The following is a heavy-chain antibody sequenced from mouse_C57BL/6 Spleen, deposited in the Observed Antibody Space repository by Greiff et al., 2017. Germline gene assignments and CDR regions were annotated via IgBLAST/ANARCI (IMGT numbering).Heavy chain of an antibody. CDR2: SRNKANDYTT. D-gene: IGHD2-3*01. CDR3: ARDADDGFDY. V-gene: IGHV7-1*01. Sequence: EVKLVESGGGLVQSGRSLRLSCATSGFTFSDFYMEWVRQAPGKGLEWIAASRNKANDYTTEYSASVKGRFIVSRDTSQSILYLQMNALRAEDTAIYYSARDADDGFDYWGQGTPLTLSS. CDR1: GFTFSDFY. J-gene: IGHJ2*01.